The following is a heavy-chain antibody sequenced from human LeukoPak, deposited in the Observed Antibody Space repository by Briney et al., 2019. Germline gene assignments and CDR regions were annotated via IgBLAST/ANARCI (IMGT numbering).Heavy chain of an antibody. CDR3: ARGVRYYDFWSGYIHFDY. D-gene: IGHD3-3*01. J-gene: IGHJ4*02. V-gene: IGHV1-3*01. CDR1: GYTFTSYA. Sequence: ASVKVSCKASGYTFTSYAMHWVRQAPGQRLEWMGWINAGNGNTNYAQKLQGRVTMTTDTSTSTAYMELRSLRSDDTAVYYCARGVRYYDFWSGYIHFDYWGQGTLVTVSS. CDR2: INAGNGNT.